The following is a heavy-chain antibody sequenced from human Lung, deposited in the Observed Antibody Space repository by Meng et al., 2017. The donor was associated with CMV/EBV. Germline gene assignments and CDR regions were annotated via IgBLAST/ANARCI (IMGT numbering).Heavy chain of an antibody. CDR3: AGERSALSTT. Sequence: LVPLCLTCTVSGGSISSYYWSWIRQPPGKRLEWIGYIYYSGSTKYNPSLKSRVTISVDTSKNQFSLKLSSVTAADTAVYYRAGERSALSTTWGQGTLDTVSS. V-gene: IGHV4-59*01. J-gene: IGHJ4*02. D-gene: IGHD1-1*01. CDR1: GGSISSYY. CDR2: IYYSGST.